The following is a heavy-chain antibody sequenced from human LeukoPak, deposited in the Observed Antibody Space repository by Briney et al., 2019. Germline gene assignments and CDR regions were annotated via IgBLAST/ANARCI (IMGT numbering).Heavy chain of an antibody. CDR1: GFTFSSYA. J-gene: IGHJ4*02. CDR2: TSGSGGST. Sequence: PGASLRLPCAASGFTFSSYAMSWVRQARGKGLEWVSATSGSGGSTYYADSVKGRFSISRDNSKNTLYLQLNSLRAEDTAVYYCAKEKAGYCSSTSCFDGYDYWGQGTLVTVSS. D-gene: IGHD2-2*01. CDR3: AKEKAGYCSSTSCFDGYDY. V-gene: IGHV3-23*01.